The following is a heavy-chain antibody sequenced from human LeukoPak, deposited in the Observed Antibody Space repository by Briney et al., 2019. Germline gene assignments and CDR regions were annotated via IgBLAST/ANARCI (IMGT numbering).Heavy chain of an antibody. Sequence: GGSLRLSCAASGFTFSSYSMNWVRQAPGKGVEGVANIKHDGSEKYYVDSVKGRFTISRDNAKNSLYLQMNSLRAEDTAVYYCASDEWGAYNFDYWGQGTLVTVSS. CDR3: ASDEWGAYNFDY. CDR1: GFTFSSYS. CDR2: IKHDGSEK. D-gene: IGHD1-26*01. J-gene: IGHJ4*02. V-gene: IGHV3-7*01.